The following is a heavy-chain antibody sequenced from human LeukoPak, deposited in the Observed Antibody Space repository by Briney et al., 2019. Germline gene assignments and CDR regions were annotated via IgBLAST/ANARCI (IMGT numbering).Heavy chain of an antibody. CDR3: ARMDTAMAT. D-gene: IGHD5-18*01. CDR2: IYHSGST. CDR1: GGSISSGGYY. J-gene: IGHJ4*02. Sequence: SQTLSLTCTVSGGSISSGGYYWSWIRQPPGKGLEWIGYIYHSGSTYYNPSLKSRVTISVDRSKNQFSLKLSSVTAADTAVYYCARMDTAMATWGQGTLVTVSS. V-gene: IGHV4-30-2*01.